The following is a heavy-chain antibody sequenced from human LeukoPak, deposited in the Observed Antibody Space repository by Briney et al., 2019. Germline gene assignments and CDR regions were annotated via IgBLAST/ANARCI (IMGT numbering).Heavy chain of an antibody. D-gene: IGHD3-10*01. Sequence: PSETLSLTCTVSGGSISSYYWSWIRQPPGKGLEWIGYIYYSGSTNYNPSLKSRVTISVDTSKNHFSLKLSSVTAADTAVYYCARAEQYYGSGSYSNWFDPWGQGTLVTVSS. CDR2: IYYSGST. J-gene: IGHJ5*02. CDR1: GGSISSYY. CDR3: ARAEQYYGSGSYSNWFDP. V-gene: IGHV4-59*01.